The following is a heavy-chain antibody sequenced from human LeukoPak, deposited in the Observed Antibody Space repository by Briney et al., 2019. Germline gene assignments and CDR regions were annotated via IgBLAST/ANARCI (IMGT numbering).Heavy chain of an antibody. V-gene: IGHV4-39*01. CDR3: GRGSWFDP. J-gene: IGHJ5*02. CDR2: IYYSGST. Sequence: PSETLSLTCTVSGGSISSSSYYWGWIRQPPGKGLEWIGSIYYSGSTYNNPSLKSRVTISVDTSKNQFSLKLSSVTAADTAVYYCGRGSWFDPRGQGTLVTVSS. CDR1: GGSISSSSYY.